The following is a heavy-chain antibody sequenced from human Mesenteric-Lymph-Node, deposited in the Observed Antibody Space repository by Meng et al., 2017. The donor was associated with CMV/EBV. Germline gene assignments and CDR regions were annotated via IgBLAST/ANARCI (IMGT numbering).Heavy chain of an antibody. V-gene: IGHV3-74*01. CDR1: GFTFSTYG. CDR2: INSDGSST. J-gene: IGHJ6*02. Sequence: GGSLRLSCAASGFTFSTYGINWVRQAPGKGLEWVSRINSDGSSTSYADSVKGRFTISRDNAKNTLYLQMNSLRAEDTAVYYCARDFRGYGMDVWGQGTTVTVSS. D-gene: IGHD3-16*01. CDR3: ARDFRGYGMDV.